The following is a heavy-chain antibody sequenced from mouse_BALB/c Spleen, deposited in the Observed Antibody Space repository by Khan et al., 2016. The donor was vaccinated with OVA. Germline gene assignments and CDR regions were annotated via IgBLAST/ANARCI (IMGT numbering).Heavy chain of an antibody. J-gene: IGHJ3*01. CDR3: TRHGYVAWFTY. Sequence: EVQLQQSGPELMKPGASVKISCKASGYSFTSYYIHWVMQSHGKSLEWIGYIDPFSGGTTYNQKFKGKATLTVDNSSSTAYIHLSNLTSEDSGVYYCTRHGYVAWFTYWGQGTLVTVSA. CDR2: IDPFSGGT. CDR1: GYSFTSYY. D-gene: IGHD2-2*01. V-gene: IGHV1S135*01.